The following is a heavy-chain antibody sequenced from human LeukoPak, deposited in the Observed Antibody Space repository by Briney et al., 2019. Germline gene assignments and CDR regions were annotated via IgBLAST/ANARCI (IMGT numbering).Heavy chain of an antibody. D-gene: IGHD5-18*01. V-gene: IGHV3-30-3*01. CDR1: GFTFSSYA. J-gene: IGHJ4*02. CDR2: ISYDGSNK. Sequence: PGGSLRLSCAASGFTFSSYAMHWVRRAPGKGLEWVAVISYDGSNKYYADSVKGRFTISRDNSKNTLYLQMNSLRAEDTAVYYCARASVDTAMVDYWGQGTLVTVSS. CDR3: ARASVDTAMVDY.